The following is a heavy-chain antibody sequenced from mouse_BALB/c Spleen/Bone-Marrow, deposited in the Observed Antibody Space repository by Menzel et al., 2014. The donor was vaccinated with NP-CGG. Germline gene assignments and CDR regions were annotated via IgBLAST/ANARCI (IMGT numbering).Heavy chain of an antibody. V-gene: IGHV5-4*02. J-gene: IGHJ3*01. CDR3: ARDKGGYDVGGFAY. CDR2: ISDGGTYT. CDR1: GFTFSDYY. D-gene: IGHD2-2*01. Sequence: EVQVVESGGGLVKPGGSLKLSCAASGFTFSDYYMYWVRQTPEKRLEWVATISDGGTYTYYSDSVKGRFTISRDNARNNPYLQMSSRKSEDTALYYCARDKGGYDVGGFAYWGQGTLVTVSA.